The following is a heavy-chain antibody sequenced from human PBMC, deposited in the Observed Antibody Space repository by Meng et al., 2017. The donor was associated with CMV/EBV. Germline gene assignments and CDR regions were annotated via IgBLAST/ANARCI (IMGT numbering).Heavy chain of an antibody. V-gene: IGHV4-34*01. CDR3: ARVGGDIVVVPALGYFDY. J-gene: IGHJ4*02. CDR2: INHSGST. Sequence: SQTLSLTCAVYGGSFSGYYWSWIRQPPGKGLEWIGEINHSGSTNYNPSLKSRVTISVDTSKNQSSLKLSSVTAADTAVYYCARVGGDIVVVPALGYFDYWGQGTLVTVSS. CDR1: GGSFSGYY. D-gene: IGHD2-2*01.